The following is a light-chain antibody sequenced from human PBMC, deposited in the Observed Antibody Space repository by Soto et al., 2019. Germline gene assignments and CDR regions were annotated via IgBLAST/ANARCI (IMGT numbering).Light chain of an antibody. V-gene: IGKV3-15*01. CDR2: DTS. CDR3: QKYNSARWT. J-gene: IGKJ1*01. CDR1: QSVSIH. Sequence: ETVMTQSPGTLSVSLGERATLSCRASQSVSIHLAWYQQKPGQAPRLLIYDTSTRATGIPARFSGSGSGTEFTLTISSLQPEDVATYYCQKYNSARWTFGQGTKVDIK.